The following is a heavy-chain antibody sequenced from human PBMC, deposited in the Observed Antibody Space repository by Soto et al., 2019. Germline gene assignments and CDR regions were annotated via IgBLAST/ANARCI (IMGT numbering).Heavy chain of an antibody. CDR2: IDGTGAVT. J-gene: IGHJ5*02. D-gene: IGHD6-13*01. V-gene: IGHV3-23*01. Sequence: PGGSLRLSCEVSGFTFSTYAMAWVRQAPGKGLEWVSSIDGTGAVTYHADSVKGRFTISRDNSKSTLFLQMNSLRAEDTAVYHYARIIDGAGKDPWGHETLVTVAS. CDR3: ARIIDGAGKDP. CDR1: GFTFSTYA.